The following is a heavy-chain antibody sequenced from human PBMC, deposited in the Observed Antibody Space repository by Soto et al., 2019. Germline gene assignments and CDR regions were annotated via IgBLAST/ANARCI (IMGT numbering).Heavy chain of an antibody. D-gene: IGHD3-10*01. Sequence: SXKVSFMASGGTXTSYAISLVRQAPGQGLEWMGGIIPIFGTANYAQKFQGRVTITADKSTSTAYMELSSLRSEYTAVYYCARDLNYYGSGSYPNWFDPWGQGTLGPVSS. CDR3: ARDLNYYGSGSYPNWFDP. CDR2: IIPIFGTA. J-gene: IGHJ5*02. V-gene: IGHV1-69*06. CDR1: GGTXTSYA.